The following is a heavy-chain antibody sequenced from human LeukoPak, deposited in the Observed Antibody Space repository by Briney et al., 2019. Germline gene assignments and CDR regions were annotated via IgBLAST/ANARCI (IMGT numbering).Heavy chain of an antibody. CDR1: GFTFSSCS. CDR2: ISSSSSYI. Sequence: PGGSLRLSCAASGFTFSSCSMNWVRQAPGKGLEWVSSISSSSSYIYYADSVKGRFTISRDNAKNSLYLQMNSLRAEDTAVYYCARATIFGTGYFDYWGQGTLVTVSS. V-gene: IGHV3-21*01. J-gene: IGHJ4*02. D-gene: IGHD3-3*01. CDR3: ARATIFGTGYFDY.